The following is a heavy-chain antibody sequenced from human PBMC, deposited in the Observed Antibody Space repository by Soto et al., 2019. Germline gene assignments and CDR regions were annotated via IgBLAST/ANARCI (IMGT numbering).Heavy chain of an antibody. D-gene: IGHD6-13*01. J-gene: IGHJ4*02. Sequence: SETLSLTCAVSGYLISSGHYWTWIRQRPEKGLEWVGSIYHSGSIFYNASLKSRVTITADTSKNQISLKLSSVTAADTAVYFCARTMAAIGTSLDYWGLAILVTVSS. CDR1: GYLISSGHY. CDR2: IYHSGSI. V-gene: IGHV4-38-2*01. CDR3: ARTMAAIGTSLDY.